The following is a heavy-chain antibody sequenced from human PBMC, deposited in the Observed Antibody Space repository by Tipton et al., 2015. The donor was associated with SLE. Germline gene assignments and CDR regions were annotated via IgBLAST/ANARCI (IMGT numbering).Heavy chain of an antibody. CDR2: INSRGST. CDR1: GGSISSHY. J-gene: IGHJ4*02. D-gene: IGHD1-1*01. V-gene: IGHV4-59*11. Sequence: TLSLTCTVSGGSISSHYWTWIRQPPGKALQWIGYINSRGSTIYNPSLKSRVSILLDTSKNQFSLRMSSVTAADTAVYYCAKGGWSDPPDHWGQGTLVTVSS. CDR3: AKGGWSDPPDH.